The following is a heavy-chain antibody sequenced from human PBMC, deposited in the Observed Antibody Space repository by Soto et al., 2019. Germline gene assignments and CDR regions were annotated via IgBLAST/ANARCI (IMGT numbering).Heavy chain of an antibody. CDR2: ISAYNGNT. Sequence: ASVKVSCKASGYTFTSYGISWVRQAPGQGLEWMGWISAYNGNTNYAQKLQGRVTMTTDTSTSTAYMELRSLRSDDTAVYYCARVKRVYYDNSWFDPWGQGTLVTVSS. CDR1: GYTFTSYG. CDR3: ARVKRVYYDNSWFDP. J-gene: IGHJ5*02. D-gene: IGHD3-9*01. V-gene: IGHV1-18*01.